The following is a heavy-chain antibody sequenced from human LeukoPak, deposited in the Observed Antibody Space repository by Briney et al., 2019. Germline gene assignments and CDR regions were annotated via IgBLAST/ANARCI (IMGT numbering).Heavy chain of an antibody. CDR2: IWSDGSNK. Sequence: GRSLRLSCAVSGFTFRSYGMHWVRQAPGKGLEWVAVIWSDGSNKYYADSVKGRFTISRDNSKNTLYLQMNSLRAEDTAVYYCARGGVATILNYGMDVWGQGTTVTVSS. J-gene: IGHJ6*02. D-gene: IGHD5-12*01. V-gene: IGHV3-33*01. CDR3: ARGGVATILNYGMDV. CDR1: GFTFRSYG.